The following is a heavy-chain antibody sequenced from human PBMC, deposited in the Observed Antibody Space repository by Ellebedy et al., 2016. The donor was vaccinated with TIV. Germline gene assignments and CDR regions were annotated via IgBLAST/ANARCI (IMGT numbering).Heavy chain of an antibody. CDR2: IRQEGDEI. D-gene: IGHD4-17*01. CDR3: ARRASYGDYAVQVNPWFDP. CDR1: GFNFSSYW. Sequence: GESLKISCAASGFNFSSYWMTWVRQAPGKGLEWVAKIRQEGDEIYYVESVKGRFTISRDNAKNSLFLQMNSLRVEDTAVYYCARRASYGDYAVQVNPWFDPWGQGTPVTVSS. J-gene: IGHJ5*02. V-gene: IGHV3-7*01.